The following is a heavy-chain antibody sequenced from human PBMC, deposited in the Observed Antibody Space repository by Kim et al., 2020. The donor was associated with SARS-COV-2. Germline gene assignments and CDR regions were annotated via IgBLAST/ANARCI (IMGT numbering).Heavy chain of an antibody. D-gene: IGHD3-9*01. Sequence: GGSLRLSCAASGFTFSSYWMSWVRQAPGKGLEWVANIKQDGSEKYYVDSVKGRFTISRDNAKNSLYLQMNSLRAEDTAVYYCARESRSGYDILTGYYALFPDYWGQGTLVTVSS. J-gene: IGHJ4*02. CDR2: IKQDGSEK. CDR1: GFTFSSYW. V-gene: IGHV3-7*03. CDR3: ARESRSGYDILTGYYALFPDY.